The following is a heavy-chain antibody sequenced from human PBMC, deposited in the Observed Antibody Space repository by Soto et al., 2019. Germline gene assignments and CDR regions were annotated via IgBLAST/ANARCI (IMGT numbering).Heavy chain of an antibody. J-gene: IGHJ6*02. CDR3: AASIFYYGMDV. Sequence: GESLKISCKGSGYSFTSYWIGWVRQMPGKGLEWMGIIYPGDSDTKYNPSFQGQATISADKSITTTYLRWTSLKASDTAIYYCAASIFYYGMDVWDQGTTVTVSS. CDR1: GYSFTSYW. V-gene: IGHV5-51*01. CDR2: IYPGDSDT.